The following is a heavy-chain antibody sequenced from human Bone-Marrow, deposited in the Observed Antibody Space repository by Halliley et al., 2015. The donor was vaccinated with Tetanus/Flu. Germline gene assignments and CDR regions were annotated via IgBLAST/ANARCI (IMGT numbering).Heavy chain of an antibody. CDR2: VFYSGSS. J-gene: IGHJ1*01. CDR3: ARAGGFIGRWIQL. V-gene: IGHV4-59*01. D-gene: IGHD1-1*01. Sequence: LEWIGHVFYSGSSLPNPSLKSRVAISIDTSKRHFSLKLMSLTEADTAVYYCARAGGFIGRWIQLWGQGTLVFVS.